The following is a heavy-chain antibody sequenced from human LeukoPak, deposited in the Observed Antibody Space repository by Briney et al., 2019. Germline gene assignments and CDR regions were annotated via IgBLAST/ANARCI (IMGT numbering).Heavy chain of an antibody. D-gene: IGHD4-17*01. J-gene: IGHJ4*02. CDR1: GDSIGRGSYY. CDR3: ARGLNRNDYGDYGY. CDR2: IFNTGST. V-gene: IGHV4-61*02. Sequence: SQTLSLTCAVSGDSIGRGSYYWGWIRQPAGKAPEWIGRIFNTGSTSYNPSLKSRVTISVDTSKNQFSLKLSSVTAAYTAVYYCARGLNRNDYGDYGYWGQGTLVTVSS.